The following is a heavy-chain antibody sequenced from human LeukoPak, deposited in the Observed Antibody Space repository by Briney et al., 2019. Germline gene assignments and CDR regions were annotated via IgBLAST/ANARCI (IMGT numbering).Heavy chain of an antibody. CDR1: GFTFSSYA. V-gene: IGHV3-23*01. CDR3: AKDAPIGGGSYVPSYFDY. Sequence: PGGSLRLSCAASGFTFSSYAMSWVRQAPGKGLEWVSAISGSGGSTYYADSVKGRFTISRDNSKNTLYLQMNSLRAEDTAVYYCAKDAPIGGGSYVPSYFDYWGQGTLVTVSS. D-gene: IGHD1-26*01. CDR2: ISGSGGST. J-gene: IGHJ4*02.